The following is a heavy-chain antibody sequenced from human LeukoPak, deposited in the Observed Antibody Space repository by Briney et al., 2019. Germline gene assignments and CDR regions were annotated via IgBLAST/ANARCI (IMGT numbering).Heavy chain of an antibody. CDR1: GGSISSSSYY. V-gene: IGHV4-39*01. Sequence: PSETLSLTCTVSGGSISSSSYYWGWIRQPPGKGLEWIGSIYYSGSTYYNPSLKSRVTISVDTSKTQFSLKLSSVTAADTAVYYCARRRRVPAASLGYYYYMDVWGKGTTVTVSS. CDR2: IYYSGST. D-gene: IGHD2-2*01. J-gene: IGHJ6*03. CDR3: ARRRRVPAASLGYYYYMDV.